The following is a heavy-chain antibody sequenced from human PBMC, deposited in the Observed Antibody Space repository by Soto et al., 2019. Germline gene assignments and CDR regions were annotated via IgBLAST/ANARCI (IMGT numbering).Heavy chain of an antibody. Sequence: QFQLVQSGADVKKPGASVKVSCKASGFTFPGFGITWVRQAPGQGLEWMGWITASNGNTNYAQHLQGRVTMTTDTSTSTAYMELWRLRSDDTAVYYCARTYSYGSFWYFDLWGRGTLVTVSS. J-gene: IGHJ2*01. D-gene: IGHD5-18*01. CDR3: ARTYSYGSFWYFDL. CDR1: GFTFPGFG. CDR2: ITASNGNT. V-gene: IGHV1-18*04.